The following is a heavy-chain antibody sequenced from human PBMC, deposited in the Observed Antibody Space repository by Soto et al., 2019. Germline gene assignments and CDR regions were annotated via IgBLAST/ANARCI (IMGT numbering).Heavy chain of an antibody. D-gene: IGHD2-2*02. J-gene: IGHJ4*02. CDR2: ISYDGSNK. Sequence: GGSLRLSCAASGFTFSSYGMHWVRQAPGKGLEWVAVISYDGSNKYYADSVKGRFTISRDNSKNTLYLQMNSLRAEDTAVYYCAKVGFDYTAPSYFDYWGQGTLVTVSS. CDR3: AKVGFDYTAPSYFDY. CDR1: GFTFSSYG. V-gene: IGHV3-30*18.